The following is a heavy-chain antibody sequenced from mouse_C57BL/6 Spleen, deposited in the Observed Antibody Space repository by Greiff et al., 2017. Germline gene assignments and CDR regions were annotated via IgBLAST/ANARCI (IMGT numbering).Heavy chain of an antibody. V-gene: IGHV1-69*01. J-gene: IGHJ2*01. CDR1: GYTFPSYW. CDR3: ARMGGKWYFDY. D-gene: IGHD1-3*01. Sequence: QVQLQQPGAELVKPGASVKLSCKASGYTFPSYWMHWVKQRPGQGLEWIGKIDPSDGCTNNNKKFKGKSTLTVDKSSSTAYMQLSSLTSEDSAVYYCARMGGKWYFDYWGQGTTLTVSS. CDR2: IDPSDGCT.